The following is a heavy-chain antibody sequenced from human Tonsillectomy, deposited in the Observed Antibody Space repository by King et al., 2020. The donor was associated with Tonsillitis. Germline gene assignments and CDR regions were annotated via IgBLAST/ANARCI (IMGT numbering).Heavy chain of an antibody. V-gene: IGHV1-69*01. J-gene: IGHJ6*03. CDR3: VRGRRDYDFWSGWGYYMDL. CDR1: GGTFSSFP. D-gene: IGHD3-3*01. Sequence: VQLVESGAEVRKPGSSVKVSCKASGGTFSSFPISWVRQAPGQGLEWMGGIISFFGTANYAEKFQGRVTITADESTSTGSMERSSLRSEDTAVYYCVRGRRDYDFWSGWGYYMDLWGKGTTVTVSS. CDR2: IISFFGTA.